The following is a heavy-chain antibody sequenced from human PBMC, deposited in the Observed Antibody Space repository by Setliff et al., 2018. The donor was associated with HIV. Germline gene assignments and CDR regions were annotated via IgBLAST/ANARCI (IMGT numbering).Heavy chain of an antibody. CDR1: GGSINSTSYY. CDR2: IYHTGST. D-gene: IGHD3-10*01. Sequence: PSETLSLTCTVSGGSINSTSYYWGWIRQPPGNGLEWIGSIYHTGSTYYKPSLKSRVTISVDTSKNQFSLRLSSVAAGDTAVYYCARETNASGSLTAYWYFDLWGRGTLVTVSS. V-gene: IGHV4-39*02. CDR3: ARETNASGSLTAYWYFDL. J-gene: IGHJ2*01.